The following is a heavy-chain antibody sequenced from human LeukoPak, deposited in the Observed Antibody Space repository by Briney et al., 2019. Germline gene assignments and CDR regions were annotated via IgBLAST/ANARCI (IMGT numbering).Heavy chain of an antibody. V-gene: IGHV3-30*01. CDR3: AREWGIAVAGHDAFDI. Sequence: GGSLRLSCAASGFTFSSYAMHWVRQAPGKGLEWVAVISYDGSNKYYADSVKGRFTISRDNSKNTLYLQMNSLRAEDTAVYYCAREWGIAVAGHDAFDIWGQGTVVTVSS. CDR2: ISYDGSNK. CDR1: GFTFSSYA. D-gene: IGHD6-19*01. J-gene: IGHJ3*02.